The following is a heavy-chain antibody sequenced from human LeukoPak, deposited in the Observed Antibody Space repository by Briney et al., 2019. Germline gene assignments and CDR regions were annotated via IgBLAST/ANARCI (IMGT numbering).Heavy chain of an antibody. CDR2: INSDGSST. CDR3: ASYYYGSGSSY. D-gene: IGHD3-10*01. CDR1: GFTFSSYG. J-gene: IGHJ4*02. Sequence: GGSLRLSCVASGFTFSSYGMHWVRQAPGKGLVWVSRINSDGSSTSYADSVKGRFTISRDNAKNTLYLQMNSLRAEDTAVYYCASYYYGSGSSYWGQGTLVTVSS. V-gene: IGHV3-74*01.